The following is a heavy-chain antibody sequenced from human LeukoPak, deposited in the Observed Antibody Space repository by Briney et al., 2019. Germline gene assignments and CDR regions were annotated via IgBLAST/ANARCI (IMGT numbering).Heavy chain of an antibody. CDR3: ARAFYYDSHPAFDI. Sequence: ASVKVSCKASGYTFTGYYMHWVRQAPGQGLEWMGWINPNSGDTNYAQKFQGRVTMTRDTSISTAYMELSRLRSDDTAVYYCARAFYYDSHPAFDIWGQGTMVTVSS. V-gene: IGHV1-2*02. CDR1: GYTFTGYY. D-gene: IGHD3-22*01. J-gene: IGHJ3*02. CDR2: INPNSGDT.